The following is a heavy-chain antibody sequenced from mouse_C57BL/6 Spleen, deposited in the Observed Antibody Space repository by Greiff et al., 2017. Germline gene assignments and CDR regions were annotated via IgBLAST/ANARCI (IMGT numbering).Heavy chain of an antibody. J-gene: IGHJ2*01. D-gene: IGHD1-1*01. CDR3: ARPRLLHFDY. CDR1: GFTFSDYG. CDR2: ISRGSSTI. V-gene: IGHV5-17*01. Sequence: EVQLVESGGGLVKPGGSLKLSCAASGFTFSDYGMHWVRQAPEKGLEWVAYISRGSSTIYYADTVKGRFTLARDNANNTLFLQKTSLRSEDTAMYYGARPRLLHFDYWGQGTTLTVAS.